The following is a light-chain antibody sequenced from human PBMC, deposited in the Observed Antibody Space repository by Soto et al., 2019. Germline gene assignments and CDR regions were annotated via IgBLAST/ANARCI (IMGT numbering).Light chain of an antibody. J-gene: IGKJ4*01. CDR1: QSVSSY. V-gene: IGKV3-11*01. CDR3: QQRSNWPLT. CDR2: DAS. Sequence: EIVLTQSASTLSLSPGERATLSCGASQSVSSYLAWYQQKPGQAPRLLIYDASNRATGIPARFSGSLYGTDFNLTISSLETEDFAVYYCQQRSNWPLTFGGGTKVDIK.